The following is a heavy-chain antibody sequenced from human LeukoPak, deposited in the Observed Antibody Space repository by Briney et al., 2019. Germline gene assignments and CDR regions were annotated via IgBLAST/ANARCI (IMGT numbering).Heavy chain of an antibody. CDR1: GFTFTGYG. Sequence: GRSLRLSCAASGFTFTGYGMHWVRQAPGKGLEWVAVIWYDGSNKYYADSVKGRFTISRDNSKNTLYLQMNSLRAEDMAVYYCARDNYGPDYWGQGTLVTVSS. J-gene: IGHJ4*02. D-gene: IGHD3-10*01. V-gene: IGHV3-33*01. CDR3: ARDNYGPDY. CDR2: IWYDGSNK.